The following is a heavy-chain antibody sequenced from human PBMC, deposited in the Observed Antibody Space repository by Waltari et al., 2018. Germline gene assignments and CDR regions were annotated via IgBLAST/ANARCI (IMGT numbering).Heavy chain of an antibody. CDR3: ARPKATKNYYYGMDV. J-gene: IGHJ6*02. Sequence: EVQLVQSGAEVKKPGESLKISCKGSGYSFTSSWIARARHIPGKGLEWMGIIYPGDSDTRYSPSFQGQVTISADKSISTAYLQWSSLKASDTAMYYCARPKATKNYYYGMDVWGQGTTVTVSS. CDR2: IYPGDSDT. D-gene: IGHD2-8*01. V-gene: IGHV5-51*01. CDR1: GYSFTSSW.